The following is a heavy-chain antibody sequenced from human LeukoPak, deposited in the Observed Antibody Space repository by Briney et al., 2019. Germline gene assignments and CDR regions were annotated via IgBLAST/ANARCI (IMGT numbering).Heavy chain of an antibody. CDR2: IIPLFGAP. V-gene: IGHV1-69*06. Sequence: SVKVSCKASGGSFSSYAISWVRRAPGQGLEWMGGIIPLFGAPNYAQKFQGRVTITADKSTSTAYMELSSLRSEDTAVYYCARGAAAAGTRYYYYYMDVWGKGTTVTVSS. D-gene: IGHD6-13*01. CDR1: GGSFSSYA. CDR3: ARGAAAAGTRYYYYYMDV. J-gene: IGHJ6*03.